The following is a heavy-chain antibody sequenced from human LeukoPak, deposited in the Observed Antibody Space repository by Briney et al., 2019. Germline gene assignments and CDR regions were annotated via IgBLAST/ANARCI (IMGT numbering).Heavy chain of an antibody. Sequence: GGSLRLSCAASGFMFSNFAMSWVRQAPGKGLEWVSTIYYSGGNTYSADSVKGRFTISRDDAKNTLYLQMNSLRAEDTAVYYCAKDQGQAVVPRRFDNWGQGTLVTVSS. D-gene: IGHD2-2*01. CDR1: GFMFSNFA. J-gene: IGHJ4*02. CDR3: AKDQGQAVVPRRFDN. CDR2: IYYSGGNT. V-gene: IGHV3-23*01.